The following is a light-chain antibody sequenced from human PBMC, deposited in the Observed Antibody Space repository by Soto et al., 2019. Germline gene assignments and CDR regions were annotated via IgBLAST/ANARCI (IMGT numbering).Light chain of an antibody. CDR1: NSDVANYDY. CDR3: SAYTARSTLV. V-gene: IGLV2-14*01. CDR2: EVT. Sequence: QSALTQPASVSGSPGQSITLSCTGANSDVANYDYVSWYRQYPGLAPQVIISEVTNRPSVISDRFSGSKSANTAYLTISGLQAEDEADYYCSAYTARSTLVFGGGTKLTVL. J-gene: IGLJ3*02.